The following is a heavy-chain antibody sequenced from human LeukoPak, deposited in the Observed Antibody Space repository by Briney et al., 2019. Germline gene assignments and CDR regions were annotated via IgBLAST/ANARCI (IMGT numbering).Heavy chain of an antibody. CDR2: IPPSGGST. D-gene: IGHD1-20*01. V-gene: IGHV3-23*01. CDR1: GFTFSTYA. CDR3: ATWTGITPY. J-gene: IGHJ4*02. Sequence: QTGGSLRLSCAASGFTFSTYAMGWVRQAPGKGLEWVSSIPPSGGSTYYADSVKGWFTISSDNSKNTLFLQMSSLRAEDAAVYYCATWTGITPYWGQGTLVTVSS.